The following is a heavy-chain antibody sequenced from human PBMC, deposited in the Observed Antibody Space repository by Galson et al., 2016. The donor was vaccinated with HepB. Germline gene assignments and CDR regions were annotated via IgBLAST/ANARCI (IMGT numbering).Heavy chain of an antibody. Sequence: SETLSLTCAVSGDSIRSENWLSWVRQAPGKGLEWIGEIHNSGSPNYNPSLKSRVTISVDKSKNHLSLKLYSVTAADTAVYYCAKVPLGTSSFDYWGQGTLVTVSS. J-gene: IGHJ4*02. CDR2: IHNSGSP. CDR3: AKVPLGTSSFDY. V-gene: IGHV4-4*02. CDR1: GDSIRSENW.